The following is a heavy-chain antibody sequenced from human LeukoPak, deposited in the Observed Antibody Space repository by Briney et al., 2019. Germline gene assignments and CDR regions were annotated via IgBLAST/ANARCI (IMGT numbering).Heavy chain of an antibody. V-gene: IGHV4-59*01. CDR3: ARYSGSYPHDAFDI. J-gene: IGHJ3*02. CDR1: GGSIGSYY. D-gene: IGHD1-26*01. CDR2: IYYSGST. Sequence: PSETLSLTCTVSGGSIGSYYWSWIRQPPGKGLEWIGYIYYSGSTSYNPSLKSRVTISVDTSKNHFSLKLSSVTAADTAVYYCARYSGSYPHDAFDIWGQGTMVTVSS.